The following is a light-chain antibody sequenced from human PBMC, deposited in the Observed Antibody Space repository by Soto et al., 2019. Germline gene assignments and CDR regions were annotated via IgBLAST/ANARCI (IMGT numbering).Light chain of an antibody. Sequence: QCALTQPASVSGSPGQSITISCTGTTSDVGSYDLVSWYQQHPGKAPKIMIYEVSKRPSGDSNRFSGSKSGNTASLTISGLQAEDEADYYCCSYAGGRSPYVFGTGTKLTVL. V-gene: IGLV2-23*02. CDR3: CSYAGGRSPYV. CDR2: EVS. CDR1: TSDVGSYDL. J-gene: IGLJ1*01.